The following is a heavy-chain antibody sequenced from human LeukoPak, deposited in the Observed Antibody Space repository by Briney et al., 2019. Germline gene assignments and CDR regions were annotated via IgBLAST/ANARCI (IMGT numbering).Heavy chain of an antibody. CDR1: GFTFSSYS. D-gene: IGHD5-24*01. CDR2: ISSSSSYI. CDR3: ARDIGYNYVDY. V-gene: IGHV3-21*01. J-gene: IGHJ4*02. Sequence: GGSLRLSCAASGFTFSSYSMNWVRQAPGKGLEWVSSISSSSSYIYYADSAKGRFTISRDNAKNSLYLQMNSLRAEDTAVYYCARDIGYNYVDYWGQGTLVTVSS.